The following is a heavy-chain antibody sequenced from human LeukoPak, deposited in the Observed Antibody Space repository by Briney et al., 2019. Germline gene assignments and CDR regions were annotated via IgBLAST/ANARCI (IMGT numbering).Heavy chain of an antibody. J-gene: IGHJ3*02. Sequence: ASVKVSFKASGYTFTNYGISWVRQAPGQGLEWMGWISGYNGNTNYAQKFQGRVTMTTDTSSTTAYMELRSLGSDDTAVYYCARPTRRFGELFDAFDIWGQGTMVTVSS. V-gene: IGHV1-18*01. CDR3: ARPTRRFGELFDAFDI. CDR2: ISGYNGNT. CDR1: GYTFTNYG. D-gene: IGHD3-10*01.